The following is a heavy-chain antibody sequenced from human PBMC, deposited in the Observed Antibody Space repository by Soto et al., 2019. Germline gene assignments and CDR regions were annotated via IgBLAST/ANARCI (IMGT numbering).Heavy chain of an antibody. CDR2: IWYDGSNK. V-gene: IGHV3-33*01. D-gene: IGHD3-3*01. J-gene: IGHJ4*02. CDR3: ARGRGITIFGWVTPFDY. Sequence: QVQLVESGGGVVQPGRSLRLSCAASGFTFSSYGMHWVRQAPGKGLEWVAVIWYDGSNKYYADSVKGRFTISRDNSKNTLYLQMNSLRAEDTAVYYCARGRGITIFGWVTPFDYLGQGTLVTVSS. CDR1: GFTFSSYG.